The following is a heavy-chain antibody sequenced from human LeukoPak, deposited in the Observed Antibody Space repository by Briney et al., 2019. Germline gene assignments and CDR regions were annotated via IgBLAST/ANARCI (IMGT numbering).Heavy chain of an antibody. D-gene: IGHD2-2*01. CDR2: IIPIFGTA. Sequence: ASVKVSCKASGGTFSSYAISWVRQAPGQGLEWMGGIIPIFGTANYALKFQGRVTITRNTSISTAYMELSSLRSEDTAVYCCARAGSSYYYMDVWGKGTTVTVSS. V-gene: IGHV1-69*05. CDR3: ARAGSSYYYMDV. CDR1: GGTFSSYA. J-gene: IGHJ6*03.